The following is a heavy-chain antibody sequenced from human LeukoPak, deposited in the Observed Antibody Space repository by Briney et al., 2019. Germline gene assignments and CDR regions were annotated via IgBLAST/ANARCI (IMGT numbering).Heavy chain of an antibody. CDR2: MNPNSGNT. D-gene: IGHD3-3*01. Sequence: ASVKVSCKASGYTFTSYDINWVRQATGQGLEWMGWMNPNSGNTGYAQKFQGRVTITRDTSISTAYMELSSLRSEDTAVYYCARGGDFWSGYQVSYYMDVWGKGTTVTVSS. CDR3: ARGGDFWSGYQVSYYMDV. CDR1: GYTFTSYD. V-gene: IGHV1-8*03. J-gene: IGHJ6*03.